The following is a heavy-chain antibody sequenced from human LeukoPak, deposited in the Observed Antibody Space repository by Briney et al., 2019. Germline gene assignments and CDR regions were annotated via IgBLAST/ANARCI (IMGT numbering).Heavy chain of an antibody. CDR3: ARGTPDYGDFLLSWFDP. D-gene: IGHD4-17*01. V-gene: IGHV4-61*02. J-gene: IGHJ5*02. CDR2: IYTSGST. Sequence: SETLSLTCTVSGGSISTGSYYWSWIRQPAGKGLEWIGRIYTSGSTDYNPSLKSRVTISVDTSKNQFSLKLSSVTAADTAVYYCARGTPDYGDFLLSWFDPWGQGTLVTVSS. CDR1: GGSISTGSYY.